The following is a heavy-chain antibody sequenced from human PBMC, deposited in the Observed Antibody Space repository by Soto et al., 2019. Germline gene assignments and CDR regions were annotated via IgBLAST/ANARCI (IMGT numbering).Heavy chain of an antibody. CDR2: MNPNSGNT. V-gene: IGHV1-8*01. CDR1: GYTFTSYD. Sequence: GASVKVSCKASGYTFTSYDINWVRQATGQGLEWMGWMNPNSGNTGYAQKFQGRVTMTRNTSISTAYMELSSLRSEDTAVYYCARERGAYYYYGMDVWGQGTTVTVSS. CDR3: ARERGAYYYYGMDV. J-gene: IGHJ6*02. D-gene: IGHD1-1*01.